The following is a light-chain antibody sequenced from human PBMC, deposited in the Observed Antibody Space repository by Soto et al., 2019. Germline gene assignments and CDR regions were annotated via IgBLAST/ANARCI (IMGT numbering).Light chain of an antibody. Sequence: DIQMTQSPSSLSASVGDRITITCRASQTISNFLNWYHQRPGKAPKLLIFGASSLHSGVPSKFTGSGSGTDFTLTISDLQPEDFATYYCQQTYSTPYTFGQGTNLEIK. CDR3: QQTYSTPYT. V-gene: IGKV1-39*01. CDR1: QTISNF. CDR2: GAS. J-gene: IGKJ2*01.